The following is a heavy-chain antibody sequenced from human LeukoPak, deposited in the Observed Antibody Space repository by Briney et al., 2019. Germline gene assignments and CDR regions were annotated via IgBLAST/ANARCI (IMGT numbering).Heavy chain of an antibody. J-gene: IGHJ3*02. CDR3: ASAMFLTGYDAFDI. V-gene: IGHV4-59*01. CDR1: GGSISSYY. Sequence: PSETLSLTCTVSGGSISSYYWSWIRQPPGKGLEWIGYIYYSGSTNYNPSLKSRVTISVDTSKNQFSLKLSSVTAADTAVYYCASAMFLTGYDAFDIWGQGTMVTVSS. D-gene: IGHD3-9*01. CDR2: IYYSGST.